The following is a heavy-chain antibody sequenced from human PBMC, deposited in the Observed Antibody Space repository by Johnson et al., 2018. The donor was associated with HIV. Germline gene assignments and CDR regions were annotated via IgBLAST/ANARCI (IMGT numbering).Heavy chain of an antibody. J-gene: IGHJ3*02. Sequence: EKLVESGGGLVQPGGSLRLSCVASGFTFRSYWMTWVRQAPGKGLEWVSGIVGSGGSTYYADSVKGRFTISRDNSKNTLYLQMNSLRAEDTAVYYCARVEWELELLGAFDIWGQGTMVTVSS. V-gene: IGHV3-23*04. D-gene: IGHD1-7*01. CDR2: IVGSGGST. CDR3: ARVEWELELLGAFDI. CDR1: GFTFRSYW.